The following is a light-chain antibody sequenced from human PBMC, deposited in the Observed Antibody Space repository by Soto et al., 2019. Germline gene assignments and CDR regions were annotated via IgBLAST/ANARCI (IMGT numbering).Light chain of an antibody. V-gene: IGLV2-14*01. Sequence: QSALTQPASVSGSPGQSITISCTGTSSDVGGYNYVSCYQQHPGNAPKLMIYDVSNRPSGVSNRFSGYKSGNTASLTISGLQAEDEADYYCSSYTSSSTLVFGGGTKVTVL. CDR2: DVS. CDR3: SSYTSSSTLV. CDR1: SSDVGGYNY. J-gene: IGLJ2*01.